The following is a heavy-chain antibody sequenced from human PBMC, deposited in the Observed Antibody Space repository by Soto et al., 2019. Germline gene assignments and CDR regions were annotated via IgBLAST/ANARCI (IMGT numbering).Heavy chain of an antibody. D-gene: IGHD4-17*01. J-gene: IGHJ6*02. Sequence: KPSETLSLTCTVSGGSISSGDYYWSWIRQPPGKGLEWIGYIYYSGSTYYNPSLKSRVTISVDTSKNQFSLKLSSVTAADTAVYYCARGTDQYYYGMDVWGQGTTVTVSS. CDR3: ARGTDQYYYGMDV. CDR1: GGSISSGDYY. V-gene: IGHV4-30-4*01. CDR2: IYYSGST.